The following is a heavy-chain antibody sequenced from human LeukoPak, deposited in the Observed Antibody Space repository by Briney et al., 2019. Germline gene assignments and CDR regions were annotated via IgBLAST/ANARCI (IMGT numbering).Heavy chain of an antibody. CDR3: ARAQVVVAATHFVWFDP. J-gene: IGHJ5*02. Sequence: PSETLSLTCAVSGGSISSGGYSWSWIRQPPGKGLEWIVYIYHSGSTYYNPSLKSRVTISVDRSKNQFSLKLSSVTAADTAVYYCARAQVVVAATHFVWFDPWGQGTLVTVSS. D-gene: IGHD2-15*01. CDR1: GGSISSGGYS. CDR2: IYHSGST. V-gene: IGHV4-30-2*01.